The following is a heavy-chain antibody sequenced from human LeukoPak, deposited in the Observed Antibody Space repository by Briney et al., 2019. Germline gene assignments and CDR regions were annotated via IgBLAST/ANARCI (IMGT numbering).Heavy chain of an antibody. J-gene: IGHJ4*02. D-gene: IGHD3-22*01. Sequence: ASVKVSCKASGYTFTVSYIHWVRQAPGQGLEWMGWINPNSGGTNYAQKFQGRVTMTRDTSISTAYMELTSVKSDDTAAYYCARGPMYYYESTSFDYWGQGTLVTVSS. CDR1: GYTFTVSY. CDR2: INPNSGGT. CDR3: ARGPMYYYESTSFDY. V-gene: IGHV1-2*02.